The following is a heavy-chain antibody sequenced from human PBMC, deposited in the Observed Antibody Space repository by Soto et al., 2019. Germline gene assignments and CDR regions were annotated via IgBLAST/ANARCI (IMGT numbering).Heavy chain of an antibody. CDR3: ARDFVGIAVAGTYAFDI. J-gene: IGHJ3*02. D-gene: IGHD6-19*01. Sequence: SETLSLTCTVSGGSISSGGYYWSWIHQHPGKGLEWIGYIYYSGSTYYNPSLKSRVTISVDTSKNQFSLKLSSVTAADTAVYYCARDFVGIAVAGTYAFDIWGQGTMVTVSS. CDR1: GGSISSGGYY. CDR2: IYYSGST. V-gene: IGHV4-31*03.